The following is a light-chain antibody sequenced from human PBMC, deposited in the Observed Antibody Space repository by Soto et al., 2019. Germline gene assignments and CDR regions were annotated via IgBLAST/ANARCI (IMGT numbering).Light chain of an antibody. V-gene: IGLV2-14*01. Sequence: QSALTQPASVSGSPGQSITISCTGTSSDVGGYNYVSWYQQHPGKAPKLMIYDVSNRPSGVSNRFSGSKSGNTASLTLSGLQAEDEADYYCSSYTSSGVFGTGTKVTVL. J-gene: IGLJ1*01. CDR3: SSYTSSGV. CDR1: SSDVGGYNY. CDR2: DVS.